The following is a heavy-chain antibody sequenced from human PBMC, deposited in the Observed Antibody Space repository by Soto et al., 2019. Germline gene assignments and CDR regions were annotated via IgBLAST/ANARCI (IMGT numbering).Heavy chain of an antibody. D-gene: IGHD3-22*01. V-gene: IGHV4-30-4*01. CDR2: IYYSGST. J-gene: IGHJ4*02. CDR1: GGSISSGDYY. Sequence: PSETLSLTCTVSGGSISSGDYYWSWIRQPPGTGLEWIGYIYYSGSTYYNPSLKSRVTLSVDTSKNQFSLKLCSVTAADTAGYYGARVGPWFLLDYWGQGTLVAASS. CDR3: ARVGPWFLLDY.